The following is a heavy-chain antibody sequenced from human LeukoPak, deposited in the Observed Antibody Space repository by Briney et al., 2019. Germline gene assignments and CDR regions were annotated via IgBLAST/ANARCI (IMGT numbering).Heavy chain of an antibody. Sequence: GGSLRLSCAASGSTFSSYWMSWVRQAPGKGLEWVANIKQDGSEKYYVDSVKGRFTISRDNAKNSLYLQMNSLRAEDTAVYYCARGKYFDYWGQGTLVTVS. J-gene: IGHJ4*02. CDR1: GSTFSSYW. CDR3: ARGKYFDY. CDR2: IKQDGSEK. V-gene: IGHV3-7*01.